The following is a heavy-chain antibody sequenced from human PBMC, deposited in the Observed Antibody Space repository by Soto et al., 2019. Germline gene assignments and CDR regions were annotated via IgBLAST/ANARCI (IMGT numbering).Heavy chain of an antibody. CDR2: TNQDGSEK. CDR3: ARDYYRSGDY. Sequence: EVQLVESGGGLVQPGGSLRLSCAASAFTFSSYWMGWVRQAPGKGLEWVATTNQDGSEKYYVDSVKGRFSISRDNAKNSLTLQMNSLRAEDTAVYYCARDYYRSGDYWGQGTLVTVSS. J-gene: IGHJ4*02. CDR1: AFTFSSYW. V-gene: IGHV3-7*01. D-gene: IGHD3-10*01.